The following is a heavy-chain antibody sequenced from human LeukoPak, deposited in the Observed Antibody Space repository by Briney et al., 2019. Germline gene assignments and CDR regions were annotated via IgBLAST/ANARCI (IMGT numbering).Heavy chain of an antibody. V-gene: IGHV1-18*01. Sequence: APVKVSCKASGYTFTNYGISWVRQAPGQGLESMGWVTSYNGDTNYAQKFQRRVTMSTDTSTSTAYMELRSLRFDDTAIYYCAKDWHILTGRNCFDPWGQGTLVTVSS. CDR1: GYTFTNYG. CDR2: VTSYNGDT. CDR3: AKDWHILTGRNCFDP. D-gene: IGHD3-9*01. J-gene: IGHJ5*02.